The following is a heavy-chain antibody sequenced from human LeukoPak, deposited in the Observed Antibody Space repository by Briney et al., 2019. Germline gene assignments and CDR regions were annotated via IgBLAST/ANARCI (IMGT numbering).Heavy chain of an antibody. J-gene: IGHJ4*02. V-gene: IGHV4-38-2*02. CDR2: IYHSGST. CDR3: ARSPVRGINYFDY. D-gene: IGHD3-10*01. Sequence: SETLSLTRTVSGYSISSGYYWGWVRQPPGKGLEWIGSIYHSGSTYYNPSLESRVTISVDTSKNQFSLKLSSVTATDTAVYYCARSPVRGINYFDYWGQGTLVTVSS. CDR1: GYSISSGYY.